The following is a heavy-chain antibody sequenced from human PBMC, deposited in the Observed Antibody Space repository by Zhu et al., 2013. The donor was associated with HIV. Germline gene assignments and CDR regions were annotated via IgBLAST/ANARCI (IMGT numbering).Heavy chain of an antibody. V-gene: IGHV1-2*02. CDR1: GYAFSGYF. J-gene: IGHJ4*03. Sequence: QVQLLQSGAEVKKPGTSVKVSCQSSGYAFSGYFLHWVRQAPGQGLAWMGWMNPSSGNTGFQHKFQDRITMTWDTSTMTAHLEMTRLTSADTALYFCARAASKHCDKRRCYWGTQNLWGQGTQVTVSS. CDR3: ARAASKHCDKRRCYWGTQNL. D-gene: IGHD2-2*01. CDR2: MNPSSGNT.